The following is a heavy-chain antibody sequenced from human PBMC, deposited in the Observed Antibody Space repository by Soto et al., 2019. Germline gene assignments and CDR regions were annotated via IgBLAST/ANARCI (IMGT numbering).Heavy chain of an antibody. D-gene: IGHD1-1*01. CDR2: IIPIFGTA. CDR1: GGTLTNYA. J-gene: IGHJ6*02. Sequence: VQLVQSGAEVKKPGSSVKVSCKASGGTLTNYAFSWVRQATGQGLEWLGGIIPIFGTADYAQKFQGRVTISADEPTSTVHMELSSLRSDDTAVYYCGRWLKEGGIGGNYYYGMDVWGQGTTVTVSS. V-gene: IGHV1-69*13. CDR3: GRWLKEGGIGGNYYYGMDV.